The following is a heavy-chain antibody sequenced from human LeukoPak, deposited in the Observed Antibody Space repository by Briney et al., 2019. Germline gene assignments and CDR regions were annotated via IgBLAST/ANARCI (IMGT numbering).Heavy chain of an antibody. V-gene: IGHV1-18*01. Sequence: GASVKVSCKASGYTFTSYGISWVRQAPGQGLEWMGWISAYNGNTNYAQKLQGRVTMTTDTSTSTAYMELRSLRSDDTAVYYCARSGSSWYSAYYYYMDVWGKGTTVTVSS. CDR2: ISAYNGNT. CDR1: GYTFTSYG. D-gene: IGHD6-13*01. J-gene: IGHJ6*03. CDR3: ARSGSSWYSAYYYYMDV.